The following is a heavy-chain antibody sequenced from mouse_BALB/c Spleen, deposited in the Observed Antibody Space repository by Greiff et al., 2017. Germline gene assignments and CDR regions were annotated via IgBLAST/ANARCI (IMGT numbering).Heavy chain of an antibody. D-gene: IGHD4-1*01. V-gene: IGHV1-69*02. CDR2: IDPSDSYT. CDR1: GYTFTSYW. Sequence: VQLQQPGAELVKPGASVKLSCKASGYTFTSYWMHWVKQRPGQGLEWIGEIDPSDSYTNYNQKFKGKATLTVDKSSSTAYMQLSSLTSEDSAVYYCARGAGTGFAYWGQGTLVTVSA. CDR3: ARGAGTGFAY. J-gene: IGHJ3*01.